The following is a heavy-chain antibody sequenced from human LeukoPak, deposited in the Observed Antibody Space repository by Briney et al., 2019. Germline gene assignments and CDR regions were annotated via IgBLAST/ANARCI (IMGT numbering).Heavy chain of an antibody. V-gene: IGHV3-9*01. D-gene: IGHD1-26*01. CDR1: GFTFDDYA. CDR2: ISWNSGSI. Sequence: PGGSLRLSCAASGFTFDDYAMHWVRQAPGKGLEWVSGISWNSGSIGYADSVKGRFTISRDNAKNSLYLQMNSLRAEDTALYYCAKGGDYSGSYSGVDYWGQGTLVTVSS. CDR3: AKGGDYSGSYSGVDY. J-gene: IGHJ4*02.